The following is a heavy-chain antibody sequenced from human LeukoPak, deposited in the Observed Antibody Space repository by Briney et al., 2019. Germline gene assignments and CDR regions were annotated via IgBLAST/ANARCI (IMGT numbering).Heavy chain of an antibody. CDR3: ARDYGAAALSYFDY. J-gene: IGHJ4*02. CDR1: GFTFSSYA. D-gene: IGHD6-13*01. CDR2: ISYDGSNK. V-gene: IGHV3-30-3*01. Sequence: PGRSLRLSCAASGFTFSSYAMHWVRQAPGKGLEWVAVISYDGSNKYYADSVKGRFTISRDNSKNTLYLQMNSLRAEDTAVYYCARDYGAAALSYFDYWGQGTLVTVSS.